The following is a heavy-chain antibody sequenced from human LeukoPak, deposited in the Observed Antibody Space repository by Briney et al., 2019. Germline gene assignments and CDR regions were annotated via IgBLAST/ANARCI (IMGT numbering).Heavy chain of an antibody. D-gene: IGHD2-2*01. CDR1: GYTFTSYD. J-gene: IGHJ5*02. CDR3: ARDHCSSTSCYYNWFDP. V-gene: IGHV1-8*01. Sequence: GASVKVSCKASGYTFTSYDINWVRQATGQGLEWMGWMNPNSGNTGYAQKFQGRVTMTRNTSISTAYMELSSLRSADTAVYYCARDHCSSTSCYYNWFDPWGQGTLVTVSS. CDR2: MNPNSGNT.